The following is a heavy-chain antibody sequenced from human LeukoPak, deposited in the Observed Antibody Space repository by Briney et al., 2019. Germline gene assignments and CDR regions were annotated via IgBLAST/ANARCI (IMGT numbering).Heavy chain of an antibody. Sequence: SVKVSCKASGGTFSSYAISWVRQAPGQGLEWMGGIIPIFGTANYAQKFQGRVTITTDESTSTAYMELSSLRSEDTAVYYCAGNYCSGGSCYAGAFDIWGQGTMVTVSS. D-gene: IGHD2-15*01. CDR2: IIPIFGTA. J-gene: IGHJ3*02. CDR1: GGTFSSYA. V-gene: IGHV1-69*05. CDR3: AGNYCSGGSCYAGAFDI.